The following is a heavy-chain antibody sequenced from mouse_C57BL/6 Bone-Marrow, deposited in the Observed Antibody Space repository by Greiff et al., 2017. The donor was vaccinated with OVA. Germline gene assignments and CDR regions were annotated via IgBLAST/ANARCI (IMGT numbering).Heavy chain of an antibody. D-gene: IGHD1-1*01. Sequence: LVESGAELVKPGASVKLSCKASGYTFTEYTIHWVKQRSGQGLEWIGWFYPGSGSIKYKEKFKDKATLTTDKSSSTVYMELSMLTSEDSAVYICARYEEEDYGSSTQWYFDVWGTGTTVTVSS. CDR3: ARYEEEDYGSSTQWYFDV. V-gene: IGHV1-62-2*01. J-gene: IGHJ1*03. CDR2: FYPGSGSI. CDR1: GYTFTEYT.